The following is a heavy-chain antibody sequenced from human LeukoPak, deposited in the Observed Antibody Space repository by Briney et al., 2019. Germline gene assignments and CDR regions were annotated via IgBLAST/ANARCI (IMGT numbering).Heavy chain of an antibody. CDR3: ARDLIYVGNTYFDY. CDR1: GYTFTSYG. D-gene: IGHD4-23*01. CDR2: ISAYNGNT. Sequence: ASVKVSCKASGYTFTSYGISWVRQAPGQGLEWMGWISAYNGNTNYAQKLQGRVTMTTDTSTSTAYMELRSLRSDDTAVYYCARDLIYVGNTYFDYWGQGTLFTVSS. V-gene: IGHV1-18*01. J-gene: IGHJ4*02.